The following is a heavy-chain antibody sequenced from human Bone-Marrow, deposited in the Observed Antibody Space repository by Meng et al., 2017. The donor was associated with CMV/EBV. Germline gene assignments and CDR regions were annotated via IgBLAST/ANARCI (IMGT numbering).Heavy chain of an antibody. V-gene: IGHV4-59*01. D-gene: IGHD5-12*01. CDR3: ARPQDTDGYDSPFDA. Sequence: SETLSLTCTVSGGSISGYYWSWIRQPPGRGLEWIGYMYSSGSINYNPSLKSRVTISLDTSQNRVSLQLTSVTAEDTAFYYCARPQDTDGYDSPFDAWGQGTLVTVSS. CDR1: GGSISGYY. J-gene: IGHJ4*02. CDR2: MYSSGSI.